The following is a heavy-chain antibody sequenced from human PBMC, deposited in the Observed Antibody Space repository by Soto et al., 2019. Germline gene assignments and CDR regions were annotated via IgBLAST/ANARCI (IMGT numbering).Heavy chain of an antibody. Sequence: PSETLSLTCTVSGGSISSYYWSWIRQPPGKGLEWIGYIYYSGSTNYNPSLKSRVTISVDTSKNQFSLKLSSVTAADTAVYYCARDGGYCSGGSCPFDYWGQGTLVTVSS. CDR3: ARDGGYCSGGSCPFDY. CDR2: IYYSGST. V-gene: IGHV4-59*01. CDR1: GGSISSYY. D-gene: IGHD2-15*01. J-gene: IGHJ4*02.